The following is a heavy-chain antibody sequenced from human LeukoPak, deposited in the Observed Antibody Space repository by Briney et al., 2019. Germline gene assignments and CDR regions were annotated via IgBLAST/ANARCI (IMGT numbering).Heavy chain of an antibody. Sequence: GESLKISCQGSGYKFTTSWIGWVRQMPGKGLECMGIIYPDDSDTRYSPSFQGQVTISADKSISTAYLQWSSLKASDTAMYYCARHNCSGGSCYLDYWGQGTLVTVSS. CDR3: ARHNCSGGSCYLDY. D-gene: IGHD2-15*01. CDR2: IYPDDSDT. J-gene: IGHJ4*02. V-gene: IGHV5-51*01. CDR1: GYKFTTSW.